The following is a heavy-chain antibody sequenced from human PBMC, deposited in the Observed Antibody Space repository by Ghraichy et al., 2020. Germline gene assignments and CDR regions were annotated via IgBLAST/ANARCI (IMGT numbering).Heavy chain of an antibody. D-gene: IGHD2/OR15-2a*01. J-gene: IGHJ3*02. Sequence: SETLSLTCTVSGGSISSTYDYWGWIRQPPGKGLEWIGSIYYSGSTYYNPSLKSRVIISVDTSKNQFSLKLSSVTAADTAVYYCAYLGRLDAYDIWGQGTMVSVSS. CDR1: GGSISSTYDY. CDR2: IYYSGST. CDR3: AYLGRLDAYDI. V-gene: IGHV4-39*01.